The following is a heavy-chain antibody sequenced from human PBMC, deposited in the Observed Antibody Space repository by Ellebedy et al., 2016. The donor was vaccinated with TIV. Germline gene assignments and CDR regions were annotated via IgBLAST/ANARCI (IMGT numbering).Heavy chain of an antibody. V-gene: IGHV5-51*01. Sequence: GESLKISXKGSGYSFSMYWIGWVRQVPGKGLEWMGIIYPGDSQTTNSPSFEGQVTMSADKSSNTAYLQWSNLKASDTAMYYCARHRGVSPRYYYMDVWGKGTPVTVS. D-gene: IGHD3-10*01. J-gene: IGHJ6*03. CDR2: IYPGDSQT. CDR1: GYSFSMYW. CDR3: ARHRGVSPRYYYMDV.